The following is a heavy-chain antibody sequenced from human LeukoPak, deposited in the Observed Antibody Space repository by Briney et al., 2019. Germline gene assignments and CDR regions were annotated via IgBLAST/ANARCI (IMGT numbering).Heavy chain of an antibody. D-gene: IGHD3-10*01. CDR2: IYNSGST. CDR1: GGSISRGSYY. V-gene: IGHV4-61*02. Sequence: PSETLSLTCVVSGGSISRGSYYWNWIRQPAGKGLEWMGRIYNSGSTNYNPSLKSRVTISADMSRSQLSLQLTSVTAADTAMYYCARQTFGALYFDSWGQGALVIVSS. CDR3: ARQTFGALYFDS. J-gene: IGHJ4*02.